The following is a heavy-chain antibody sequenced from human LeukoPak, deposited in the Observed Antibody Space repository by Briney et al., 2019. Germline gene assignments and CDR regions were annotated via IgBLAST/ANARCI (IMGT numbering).Heavy chain of an antibody. CDR2: ISGSGGST. V-gene: IGHV3-23*01. D-gene: IGHD5-12*01. Sequence: PGGTLRLSCAASGFTFSSYGMSWVRQAPGKGLEWVSAISGSGGSTYYADSVKGRFTISRDNSKNTLYLQMNSLRAEDTAVYYCAKDLSRWLRFRTVGNFDYWGQGTLVTVSS. CDR3: AKDLSRWLRFRTVGNFDY. CDR1: GFTFSSYG. J-gene: IGHJ4*02.